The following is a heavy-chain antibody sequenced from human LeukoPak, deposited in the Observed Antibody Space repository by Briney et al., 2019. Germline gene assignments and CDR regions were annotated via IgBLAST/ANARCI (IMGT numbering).Heavy chain of an antibody. D-gene: IGHD3-10*01. Sequence: GGSLRLPCAASGFMISNYWMNWVRQAPGKGLEWVATIKEDGAEKYYVDSVKGRFTISRDNARNSLFLQMSTLRVEDTAVYYCARGGSGSSWGQGTLVTVSS. J-gene: IGHJ5*02. CDR1: GFMISNYW. CDR2: IKEDGAEK. CDR3: ARGGSGSS. V-gene: IGHV3-7*04.